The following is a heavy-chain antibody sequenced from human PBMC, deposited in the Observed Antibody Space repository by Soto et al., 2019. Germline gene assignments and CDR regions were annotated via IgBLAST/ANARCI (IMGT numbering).Heavy chain of an antibody. CDR2: ISYDGSNK. V-gene: IGHV3-30*18. Sequence: QVQLVESGGGVVQPGRYLRLSCAASGFTFSSYGMHWVRQAPGKGLEWVAVISYDGSNKYYSDSVKGRFTISRDNSKNTLYVQMNRLRTEDTAVYYCAKAPDVNYYYYSMDVWGQGTTVTVSS. J-gene: IGHJ6*02. CDR3: AKAPDVNYYYYSMDV. D-gene: IGHD3-16*01. CDR1: GFTFSSYG.